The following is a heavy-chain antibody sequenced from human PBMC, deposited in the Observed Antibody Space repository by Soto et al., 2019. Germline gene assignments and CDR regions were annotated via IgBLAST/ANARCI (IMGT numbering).Heavy chain of an antibody. D-gene: IGHD2-2*01. J-gene: IGHJ6*02. Sequence: SETLSLTCTVSSAPVSLSTYTWCRTRQPPGKGLEWIGSIYYSGSTYYNPSLNSRVTVSVDTSKNQFSLKVTSVTAADTAVYYCARLHGYCISSSCHGHYAMDVWGQGTTVS. CDR2: IYYSGST. CDR3: ARLHGYCISSSCHGHYAMDV. V-gene: IGHV4-39*01. CDR1: SAPVSLSTYT.